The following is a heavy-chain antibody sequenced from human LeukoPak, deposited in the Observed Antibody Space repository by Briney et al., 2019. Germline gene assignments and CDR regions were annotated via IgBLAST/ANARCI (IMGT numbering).Heavy chain of an antibody. V-gene: IGHV4-34*01. CDR2: INHSGST. J-gene: IGHJ6*02. Sequence: SETLSLTCAVYGGSFSGYYWSWIRQPPGKGLEWIGEINHSGSTNYNPSLKSRVTISVDTSKNQFSLKPSSVTAADTAVYYCARRPTPYYYYGMDVWGQGTTVTVSS. CDR1: GGSFSGYY. CDR3: ARRPTPYYYYGMDV.